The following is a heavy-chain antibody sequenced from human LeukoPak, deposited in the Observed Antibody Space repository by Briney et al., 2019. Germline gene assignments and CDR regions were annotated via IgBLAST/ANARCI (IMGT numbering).Heavy chain of an antibody. CDR2: IYHSGST. CDR3: ASVNCSSTSCFSLGFDY. J-gene: IGHJ4*02. Sequence: SQTLSLTCTVSGGSISSGGYYWSWIRQPPGKGLEWIGYIYHSGSTYYNPSLKSRVTISVDRSKNQFSLKLSSVTAADTAVYYCASVNCSSTSCFSLGFDYWGQGTLVTVSS. D-gene: IGHD2-2*01. CDR1: GGSISSGGYY. V-gene: IGHV4-30-2*01.